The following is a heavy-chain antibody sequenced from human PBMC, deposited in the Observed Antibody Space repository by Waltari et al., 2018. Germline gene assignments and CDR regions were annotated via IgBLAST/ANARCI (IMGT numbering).Heavy chain of an antibody. D-gene: IGHD2-21*01. J-gene: IGHJ4*02. V-gene: IGHV4-38-2*02. CDR3: ARGALFIPFDY. CDR2: IYHSGST. Sequence: GKGLEWIGSIYHSGSTYYNPSLKSRVTISVDTSKNQFSLKLSSVTAADTAVYYCARGALFIPFDYWGQGTLVTVSS.